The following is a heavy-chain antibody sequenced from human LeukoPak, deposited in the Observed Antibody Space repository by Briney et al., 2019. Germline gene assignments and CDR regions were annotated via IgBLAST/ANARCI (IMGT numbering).Heavy chain of an antibody. V-gene: IGHV4-4*07. D-gene: IGHD5-18*01. J-gene: IGHJ4*02. Sequence: SETLSLTCTVSGGPMSRHYWRWIRQPAGKGLEWIGRIYSSGSTFYNNSLKSRVTMSVDTSKNQFTLKLVSVTAADTAVYYCTRDRYSQGPPYYFESWGQGTLVTVSS. CDR1: GGPMSRHY. CDR2: IYSSGST. CDR3: TRDRYSQGPPYYFES.